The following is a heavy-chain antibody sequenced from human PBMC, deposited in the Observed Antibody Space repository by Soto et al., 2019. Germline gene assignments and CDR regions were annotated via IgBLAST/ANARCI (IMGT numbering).Heavy chain of an antibody. Sequence: QVQLVESGGGLVQTSGSLRIACVASGFTFSDYYMSWVRQAPGKGLEWVSYISSSGNTIYYADSVKGRFTISRDNAKNSVYLKMNSMRAADTALYFCAKMSSENYYDPVFSWGQGTLVTVSS. CDR1: GFTFSDYY. D-gene: IGHD3-22*01. CDR3: AKMSSENYYDPVFS. J-gene: IGHJ4*02. CDR2: ISSSGNTI. V-gene: IGHV3-11*01.